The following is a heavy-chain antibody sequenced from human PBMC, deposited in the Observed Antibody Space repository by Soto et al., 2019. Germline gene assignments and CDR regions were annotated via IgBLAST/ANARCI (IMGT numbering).Heavy chain of an antibody. CDR3: ARSTVGKYYYDSSGYFDY. D-gene: IGHD3-22*01. Sequence: ASVKVSCKASGYTFTSYAMHWVRQAPGQGLEWMGWINAGNGNTKYSQKFQGRVTITRDTSASTAYMELSSLRSEDTAVYYCARSTVGKYYYDSSGYFDYWGQGTLVTVSS. CDR1: GYTFTSYA. J-gene: IGHJ4*02. V-gene: IGHV1-3*01. CDR2: INAGNGNT.